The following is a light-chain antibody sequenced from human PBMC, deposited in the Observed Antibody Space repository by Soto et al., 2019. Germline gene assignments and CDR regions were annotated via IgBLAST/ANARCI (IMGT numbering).Light chain of an antibody. Sequence: DIVMTQSPDSLAVSLGERATINCKSSQSVLYSSNNKNYLAWYQLKPGQPPKLLIYWALIRESGVPDRFSGSGSGTDFTLTISSLQAEDVAVYYCQQYYSTPWTFGQGTKVEIK. CDR2: WAL. J-gene: IGKJ1*01. V-gene: IGKV4-1*01. CDR1: QSVLYSSNNKNY. CDR3: QQYYSTPWT.